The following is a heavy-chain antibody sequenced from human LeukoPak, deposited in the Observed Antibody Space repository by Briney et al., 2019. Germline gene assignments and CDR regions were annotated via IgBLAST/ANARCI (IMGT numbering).Heavy chain of an antibody. V-gene: IGHV1-69*13. CDR1: GGTFSSYA. CDR3: ARDGPLWFGELFFDY. Sequence: SVKVSCKASGGTFSSYAISWVRQAPGQGLEWMGGIIPIFGTANCAQKFQGRVTITADESTSTAYMELSSLRSEDTAVYYCARDGPLWFGELFFDYWGQGTLVTVSS. D-gene: IGHD3-10*01. CDR2: IIPIFGTA. J-gene: IGHJ4*02.